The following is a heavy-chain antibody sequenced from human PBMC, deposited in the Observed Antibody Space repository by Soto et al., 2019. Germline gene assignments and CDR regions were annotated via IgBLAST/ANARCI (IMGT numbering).Heavy chain of an antibody. CDR1: GYTFTGYY. Sequence: GASVKVSCKASGYTFTGYYMHWVRQAPGQGLEWMGWINPNSGGTNYAQKLQGRVTMTRDTSISTAYMELSRLRSDDTAVYYCARSQSDYYDSSGYYLLDYWGQGTLVTVSS. CDR3: ARSQSDYYDSSGYYLLDY. V-gene: IGHV1-2*02. J-gene: IGHJ4*02. CDR2: INPNSGGT. D-gene: IGHD3-22*01.